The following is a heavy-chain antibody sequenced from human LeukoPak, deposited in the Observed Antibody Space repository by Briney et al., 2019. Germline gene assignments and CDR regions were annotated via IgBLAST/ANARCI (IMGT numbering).Heavy chain of an antibody. V-gene: IGHV4-38-2*01. D-gene: IGHD5-18*01. CDR3: ASWIGSWDTATVFDY. Sequence: PSETMSLTCAVSGYSISSGYYWGWIRQPPGKGVEWIGSIYHSGSTYYNPSLTNRLTISVDTSKNQFSLKLSSVTAADTAGYYCASWIGSWDTATVFDYWGQGTLVTVSS. CDR2: IYHSGST. CDR1: GYSISSGYY. J-gene: IGHJ4*02.